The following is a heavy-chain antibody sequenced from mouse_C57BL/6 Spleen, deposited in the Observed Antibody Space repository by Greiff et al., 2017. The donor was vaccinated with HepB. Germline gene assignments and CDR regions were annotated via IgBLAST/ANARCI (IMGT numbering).Heavy chain of an antibody. D-gene: IGHD1-1*01. CDR3: ARKFDYYGSSYEAWFAY. J-gene: IGHJ3*01. V-gene: IGHV1-9*01. CDR1: GYTFTGYW. Sequence: QVQLKQSGAELMKPGASVKLSCKATGYTFTGYWIEWVKQRPGHGLEWIGEILPGSGSTNYNEKFKGKATFTADTSSNTAYMQLSSLTTEDSAIYYCARKFDYYGSSYEAWFAYWGQGTLVTVSA. CDR2: ILPGSGST.